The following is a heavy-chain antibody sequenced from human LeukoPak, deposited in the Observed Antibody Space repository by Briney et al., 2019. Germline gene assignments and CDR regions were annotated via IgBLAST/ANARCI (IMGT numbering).Heavy chain of an antibody. V-gene: IGHV3-23*01. Sequence: GGSLRLSCAASGFTFSTYAMSWVRQAPGKGLEWVSTINTGDITFYANSVKGRFTISRDNSKNALFLQMNSLRAADTAVYYCAREGRCAGTTCHFDFWGQGTLVTVSS. CDR2: INTGDIT. CDR3: AREGRCAGTTCHFDF. D-gene: IGHD2-2*01. J-gene: IGHJ4*02. CDR1: GFTFSTYA.